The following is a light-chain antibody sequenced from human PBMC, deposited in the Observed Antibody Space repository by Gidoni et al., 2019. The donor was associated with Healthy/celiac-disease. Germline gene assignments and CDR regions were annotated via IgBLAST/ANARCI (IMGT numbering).Light chain of an antibody. Sequence: DIHMTQSPSSLSASVGDRVTITCQASQDISNYLNWYQQKPGKAPKLLIYDASNLETGVPSRFSGSGSGTDFTFTISSLQPEDIATYYCQQYDNLPYTFXQXTKLEIK. J-gene: IGKJ2*01. V-gene: IGKV1-33*01. CDR2: DAS. CDR1: QDISNY. CDR3: QQYDNLPYT.